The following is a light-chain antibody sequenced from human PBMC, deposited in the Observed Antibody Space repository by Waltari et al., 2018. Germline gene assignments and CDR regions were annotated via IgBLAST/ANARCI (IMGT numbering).Light chain of an antibody. V-gene: IGKV3-20*01. CDR3: QHYVRLPVT. Sequence: SVLILPPCTLPLSPGETASVTCRASQRISKYLAWYRQKPGQAPRLLIYDASKRANGIPDRFSASGSGTDFSLTISRLEPEDFAVYYCQHYVRLPVTFGQGTKVEIK. CDR2: DAS. CDR1: QRISKY. J-gene: IGKJ1*01.